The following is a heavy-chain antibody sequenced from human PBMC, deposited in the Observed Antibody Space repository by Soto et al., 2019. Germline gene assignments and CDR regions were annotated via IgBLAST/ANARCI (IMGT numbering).Heavy chain of an antibody. J-gene: IGHJ3*02. CDR2: IIPILGIA. Sequence: SVKVSCKASGGTFSSYTISWVRQAPGQGLEWMGRIIPILGIANYAQKFQGRVTITADKSTSTAYMELSSLRSEDTAVYYCARDRRSGSSDAFDIWGQGTMVTVSS. D-gene: IGHD3-3*01. CDR1: GGTFSSYT. CDR3: ARDRRSGSSDAFDI. V-gene: IGHV1-69*04.